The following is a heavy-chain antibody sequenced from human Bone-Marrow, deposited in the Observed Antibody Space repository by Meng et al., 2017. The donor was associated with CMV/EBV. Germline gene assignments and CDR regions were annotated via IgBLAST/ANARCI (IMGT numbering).Heavy chain of an antibody. J-gene: IGHJ4*02. D-gene: IGHD3-22*01. CDR2: IYYSGST. V-gene: IGHV4-39*07. CDR1: GGSISSSGYY. CDR3: ARENYYDSSGYWDY. Sequence: SETLSLTCTVSGGSISSSGYYWGWIRQPPGKGLEWIGSIYYSGSTYYNPSLKSRVTISVDTSKNQFSLKLSSVTAADTAVYYCARENYYDSSGYWDYWGQGTLVTVSS.